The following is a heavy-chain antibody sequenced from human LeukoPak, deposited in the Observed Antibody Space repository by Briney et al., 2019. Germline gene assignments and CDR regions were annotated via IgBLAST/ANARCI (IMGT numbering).Heavy chain of an antibody. CDR2: IYYSGST. V-gene: IGHV4-39*01. CDR1: GGSISSSSYY. Sequence: SETLSLTCTVSGGSISSSSYYWGWIRQPPGQGLEWIGSIYYSGSTYYNPSLKSRVTISVDTSKNQFSLKLSSVTAADTAVYYCARHLGMVATRIWSPDFDYWGQGTLVTVSS. D-gene: IGHD5-12*01. J-gene: IGHJ4*02. CDR3: ARHLGMVATRIWSPDFDY.